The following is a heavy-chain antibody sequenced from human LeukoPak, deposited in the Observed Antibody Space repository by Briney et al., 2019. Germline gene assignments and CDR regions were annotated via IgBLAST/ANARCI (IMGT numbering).Heavy chain of an antibody. V-gene: IGHV4-38-2*01. CDR3: ARRGRDKARLGYYYYYMDV. J-gene: IGHJ6*03. CDR1: GYSISSGSY. D-gene: IGHD6-19*01. CDR2: IYHSGST. Sequence: PSETLSLTCAVSGYSISSGSYWAWIRQPPGKGLEGIGIIYHSGSTHYNPSLKSRVTISVDRSKNQFSLKLSSVTAADTAVYYCARRGRDKARLGYYYYYMDVWGKGTTVTVSS.